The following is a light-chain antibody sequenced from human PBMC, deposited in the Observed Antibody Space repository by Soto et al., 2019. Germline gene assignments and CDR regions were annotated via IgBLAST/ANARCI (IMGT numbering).Light chain of an antibody. Sequence: EIVLTQSPATLSLSPGERATLSCTASQSISSYLAWYQQKPGQAPRLLIYDASSRAPGIPARFSGSGSGTDLPLTFRSLEPEDSAIHCCQQRSHWPPVTFGQGTRLEIK. CDR1: QSISSY. V-gene: IGKV3-11*01. CDR2: DAS. J-gene: IGKJ2*01. CDR3: QQRSHWPPVT.